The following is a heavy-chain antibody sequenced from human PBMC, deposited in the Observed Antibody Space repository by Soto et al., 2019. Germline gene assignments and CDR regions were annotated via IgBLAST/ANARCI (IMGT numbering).Heavy chain of an antibody. CDR1: GYTFTSYG. CDR2: INPYNGNT. CDR3: ARDWFGIDY. Sequence: QVQLVQSGAEVKKPGASVKVFCKASGYTFTSYGISWVRQAPGQGLEWMGWINPYNGNTNYAQKLQGRVTMTTDTATNTAYMELRSLRSGDTAVYYCARDWFGIDYWGQGTLVTVSS. D-gene: IGHD3-16*01. J-gene: IGHJ4*02. V-gene: IGHV1-18*01.